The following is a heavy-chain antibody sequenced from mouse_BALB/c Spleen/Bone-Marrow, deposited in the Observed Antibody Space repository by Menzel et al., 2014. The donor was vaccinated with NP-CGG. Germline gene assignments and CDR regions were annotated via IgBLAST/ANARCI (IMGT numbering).Heavy chain of an antibody. CDR1: GFSFSDHY. V-gene: IGHV5-4*02. Sequence: EVQVVESGGRLVKPGGSLKLSCAASGFSFSDHYMYWVRQTPEKRLEWVATISDGGDHTYYSDSVKGRFTISRDNAKNNLYLQMSSLKSEDTAMYHCARDGDYRYAWFSYWGQGTPVTVSA. J-gene: IGHJ3*01. CDR3: ARDGDYRYAWFSY. CDR2: ISDGGDHT. D-gene: IGHD2-14*01.